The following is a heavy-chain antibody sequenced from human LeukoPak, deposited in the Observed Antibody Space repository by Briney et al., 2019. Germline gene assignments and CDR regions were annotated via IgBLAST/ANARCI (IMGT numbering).Heavy chain of an antibody. CDR1: GFTFSSYS. Sequence: GSLRLSCAASGFTFSSYSMNWVRQPPGKGLEWIGEINHSGSTNYNPSLKSRVTISVDTSKNQFSLKLSSVTAADTAVYYCARQTSMGYGYITPFLFDYWGQGTLVTVSS. J-gene: IGHJ4*02. CDR3: ARQTSMGYGYITPFLFDY. D-gene: IGHD5-18*01. CDR2: INHSGST. V-gene: IGHV4-34*01.